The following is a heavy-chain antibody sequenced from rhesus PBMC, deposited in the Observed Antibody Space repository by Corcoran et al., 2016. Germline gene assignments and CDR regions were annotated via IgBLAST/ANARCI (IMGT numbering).Heavy chain of an antibody. V-gene: IGHV4-106*01. J-gene: IGHJ4*01. D-gene: IGHD1-20*01. CDR3: ASIAGTTGFVVFDY. CDR2: IYGSGGGT. Sequence: QVQLQESGPGLVKPSETLSLTCAVSGGSISDDYYWSWIRQPPGKGLEWIGYIYGSGGGTNYNPSLKNRVTISIDTSKNQCSLKLSSVTAADTAVYYCASIAGTTGFVVFDYWGQGVLVTVSS. CDR1: GGSISDDYY.